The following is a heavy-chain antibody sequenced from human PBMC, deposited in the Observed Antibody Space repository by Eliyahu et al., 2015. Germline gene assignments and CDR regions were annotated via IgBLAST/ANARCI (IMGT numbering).Heavy chain of an antibody. CDR2: VNHSGDT. CDR1: GGALSGYQ. V-gene: IGHV4-34*01. J-gene: IGHJ4*02. D-gene: IGHD3-22*01. Sequence: QVQLRQWGARLLKPSETLSLXCAVVGGALSGYQWNWIRQPPGKGLEWIGEVNHSGDTNYRPSLKTRLTMSVDTSRRQVSLRLKSMTAADTAVYYCARDGGYFDYWGPGIAVTVSS. CDR3: ARDGGYFDY.